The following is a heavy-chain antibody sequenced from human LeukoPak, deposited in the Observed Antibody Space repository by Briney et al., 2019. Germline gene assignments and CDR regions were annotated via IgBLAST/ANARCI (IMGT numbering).Heavy chain of an antibody. CDR3: ARHHAYDYDGMDF. V-gene: IGHV4-31*01. J-gene: IGHJ6*02. CDR1: GASSSTLRYY. Sequence: SGASSSTLRYYGTWILQPPGKGLDWIGHVYYSGSTYYNPSLKSPLTMSVDTAKNQFSLKLSSVTAEDTAVYNRARHHAYDYDGMDFWGQGTLVTVSS. CDR2: VYYSGST.